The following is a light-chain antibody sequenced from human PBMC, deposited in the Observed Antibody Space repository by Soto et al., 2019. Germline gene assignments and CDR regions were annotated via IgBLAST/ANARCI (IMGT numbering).Light chain of an antibody. CDR1: QSVGRDY. CDR2: DAS. J-gene: IGKJ5*01. CDR3: QQYASSPIT. V-gene: IGKV3-20*01. Sequence: ENVLTQSPGTLSLSPGERATLSCRASQSVGRDYLAWFQQKPCQAPRLLIHDASRRATGIPDRFSGSGSGTDFTLTINRLEPEDFAIYYCQQYASSPITFGQGSRVDIK.